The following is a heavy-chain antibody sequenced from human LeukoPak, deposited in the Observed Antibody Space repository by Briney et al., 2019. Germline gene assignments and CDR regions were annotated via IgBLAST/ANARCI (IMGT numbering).Heavy chain of an antibody. CDR3: ARGGYYGSGRHYRN. J-gene: IGHJ4*02. Sequence: PSETLSLTCTVSGGSISSYYWSWIRQPPGKGLEWIGYIYYSGSTNYNPSLKSRVTISVDTSKNQFSLKLSSVTAADTAVYYCARGGYYGSGRHYRNWGQGTLVTVSS. V-gene: IGHV4-59*01. CDR1: GGSISSYY. CDR2: IYYSGST. D-gene: IGHD3-10*01.